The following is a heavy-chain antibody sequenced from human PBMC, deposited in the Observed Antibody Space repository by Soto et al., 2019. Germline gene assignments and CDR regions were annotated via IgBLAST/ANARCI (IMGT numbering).Heavy chain of an antibody. CDR2: IKQDGSEK. CDR1: GFTFSSYW. J-gene: IGHJ4*02. V-gene: IGHV3-7*01. D-gene: IGHD6-19*01. Sequence: VQLVESGGGLVQPGGSLRLSCAASGFTFSSYWMSWVRQAPGKGLEWVANIKQDGSEKYYVDSVKGRFTISRDNAKNSLYLQMNSLRAEDTAVYYCAREGSGSSGWPLDYWGQGTLVTVSS. CDR3: AREGSGSSGWPLDY.